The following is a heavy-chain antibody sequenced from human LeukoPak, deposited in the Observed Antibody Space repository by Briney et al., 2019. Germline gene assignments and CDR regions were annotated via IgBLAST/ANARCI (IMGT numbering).Heavy chain of an antibody. V-gene: IGHV4-4*07. CDR2: IYTSGST. Sequence: PSETLSLTCTVPDGSISSYYWSWIRQPAGKGLEWIGRIYTSGSTNYNPSLKSRVTMSVDTSKNQFSLKLSSVTAADTAVYYCARAGNEPQYAFDIWGQGTMVTVSS. CDR3: ARAGNEPQYAFDI. J-gene: IGHJ3*02. CDR1: DGSISSYY.